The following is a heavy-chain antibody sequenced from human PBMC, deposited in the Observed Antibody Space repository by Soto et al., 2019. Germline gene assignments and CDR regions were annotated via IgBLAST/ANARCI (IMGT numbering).Heavy chain of an antibody. CDR2: ISSSSSTI. Sequence: GGSLRLSCAASGFTFSSYSMNWVRQAPGKGLEWVSYISSSSSTIYYADSVKGRFTISRDNAKNSLYLQMNSLRAEDTAVYYCARAGDGGSGSQLAAFDIWGQGTMVTVSS. J-gene: IGHJ3*02. CDR1: GFTFSSYS. D-gene: IGHD3-10*01. V-gene: IGHV3-48*01. CDR3: ARAGDGGSGSQLAAFDI.